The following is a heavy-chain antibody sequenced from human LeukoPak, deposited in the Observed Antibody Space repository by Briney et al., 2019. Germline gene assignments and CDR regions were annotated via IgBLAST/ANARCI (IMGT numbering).Heavy chain of an antibody. CDR3: ARDDDILTGYYFDY. CDR2: IKQDGSEK. CDR1: GFTFSSYW. D-gene: IGHD3-9*01. V-gene: IGHV3-7*01. J-gene: IGHJ4*02. Sequence: GGSLRLSCAASGFTFSSYWMSWVRQAPGKGLEWVANIKQDGSEKYYVDSVKGRFTISRDNAKNSLYLQMNSLRAEDTAVYYCARDDDILTGYYFDYWGQGTLVTVSS.